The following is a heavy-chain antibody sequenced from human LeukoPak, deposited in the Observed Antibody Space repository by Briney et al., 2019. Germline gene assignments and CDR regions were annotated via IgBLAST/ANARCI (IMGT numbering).Heavy chain of an antibody. Sequence: SGGSLRLSCAASGFTFDDYGMGWVRQGPGKGLEWVSGINWNGGSTGYADSVKGRFTISRDTSTNTLYLQMNSLRAEDTAVYYCAKKGDYDISGYYPLDYWGQGTLVTVSS. CDR2: INWNGGST. CDR1: GFTFDDYG. D-gene: IGHD3-22*01. V-gene: IGHV3-20*04. CDR3: AKKGDYDISGYYPLDY. J-gene: IGHJ4*02.